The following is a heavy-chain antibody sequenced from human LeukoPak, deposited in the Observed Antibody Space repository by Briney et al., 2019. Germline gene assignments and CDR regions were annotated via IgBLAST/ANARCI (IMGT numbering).Heavy chain of an antibody. J-gene: IGHJ5*02. CDR2: ISAYNGNT. CDR3: ARVYDSSGYYSWFDP. D-gene: IGHD3-22*01. CDR1: GYTFTSYG. V-gene: IGHV1-18*01. Sequence: ASVKVSCKASGYTFTSYGISWVRQAPGQGLEWMGWISAYNGNTNYAQKLQGRVTMTTDTSTSTAYMELRSLRSDDTAVYYCARVYDSSGYYSWFDPWGQGTPVTVSS.